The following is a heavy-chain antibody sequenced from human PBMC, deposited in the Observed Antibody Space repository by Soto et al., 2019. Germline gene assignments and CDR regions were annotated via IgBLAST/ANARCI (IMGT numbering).Heavy chain of an antibody. D-gene: IGHD1-1*01. CDR2: IWYDGSNE. CDR3: ARELQTPDY. J-gene: IGHJ4*02. Sequence: GGSLRLSCSASGFTFSNYGMHWVRQAPGKGLEWVALIWYDGSNEYYADSVKGRFTISKDNSKNTLYLQMNSLRAEDTAVYYCARELQTPDYWGQGTLVTVSS. V-gene: IGHV3-33*08. CDR1: GFTFSNYG.